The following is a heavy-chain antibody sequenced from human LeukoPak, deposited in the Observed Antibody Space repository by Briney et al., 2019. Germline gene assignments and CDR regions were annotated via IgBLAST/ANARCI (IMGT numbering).Heavy chain of an antibody. J-gene: IGHJ4*02. D-gene: IGHD3-10*01. CDR1: GGSFSGYY. CDR3: ARGQWFRAF. Sequence: PSETLSLTCAVYGGSFSGYYWTWIRQPPGKGLEWIGEIHYSGSATYNPSLRSRVTISVDTSKNQFSLKMNSVTAADTAVYYCARGQWFRAFWSRGTPVTVSS. CDR2: IHYSGSA. V-gene: IGHV4-34*01.